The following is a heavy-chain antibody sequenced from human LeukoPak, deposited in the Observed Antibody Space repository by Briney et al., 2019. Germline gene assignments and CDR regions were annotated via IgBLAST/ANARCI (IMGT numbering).Heavy chain of an antibody. Sequence: GGSLRLSCAASGFTFNSYSMNWVRQAPGKGLEWVSSISSRSSDKYYADSVKGRFTISRDNAKNSLYLQMNSLRAEDTAVYYCAKDFGRNLGGPGYWGRGTLVIVSS. D-gene: IGHD1-14*01. V-gene: IGHV3-21*04. J-gene: IGHJ4*02. CDR2: ISSRSSDK. CDR1: GFTFNSYS. CDR3: AKDFGRNLGGPGY.